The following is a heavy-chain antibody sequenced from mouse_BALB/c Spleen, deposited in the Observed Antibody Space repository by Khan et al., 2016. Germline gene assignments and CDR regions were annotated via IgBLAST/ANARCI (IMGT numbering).Heavy chain of an antibody. CDR2: IHYSGST. J-gene: IGHJ2*01. CDR3: ATSPSGYWYYFDY. Sequence: EVQLQESGPDLVKPSQSLSLTCTVSGYSIPSHYSWHWIRHFPGNKLEWMGYIHYSGSTNYNPSLKSRISITRDTSKNQFFLQLNSVTTEDTATYSSATSPSGYWYYFDYWGQGTTLTVSS. D-gene: IGHD3-1*01. CDR1: GYSIPSHYS. V-gene: IGHV3-1*02.